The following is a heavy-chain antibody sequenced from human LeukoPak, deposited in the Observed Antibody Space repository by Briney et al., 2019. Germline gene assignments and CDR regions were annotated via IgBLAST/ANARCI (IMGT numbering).Heavy chain of an antibody. Sequence: GGSLRLSCSASGFTFSSYAMHWVRQAPGKGLEYVSAISSNGGSTYYADSVKGRFTISRDNAKNSLYLQMNSLRAEDTALYHCAREITIFGVVNEGDWFDPWGQGTLVTVSS. D-gene: IGHD3-3*01. V-gene: IGHV3-64*04. CDR2: ISSNGGST. CDR1: GFTFSSYA. J-gene: IGHJ5*02. CDR3: AREITIFGVVNEGDWFDP.